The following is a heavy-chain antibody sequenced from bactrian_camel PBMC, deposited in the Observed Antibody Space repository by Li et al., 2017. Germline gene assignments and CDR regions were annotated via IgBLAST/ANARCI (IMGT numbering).Heavy chain of an antibody. CDR1: GFTFSNYY. CDR3: ATGGSWIAFNY. V-gene: IGHV3-2*01. CDR2: ILSDGCRT. J-gene: IGHJ4*01. D-gene: IGHD6*01. Sequence: VQLVESGGGLVQPGGSLRLSCAASGFTFSNYYMSWVRQAPGKGLEWVASILSDGCRTYYADSVKGRFTISRDNAKNTVYLQMNSLKPEDTAVYYCATGGSWIAFNYWGQGTQVTVS.